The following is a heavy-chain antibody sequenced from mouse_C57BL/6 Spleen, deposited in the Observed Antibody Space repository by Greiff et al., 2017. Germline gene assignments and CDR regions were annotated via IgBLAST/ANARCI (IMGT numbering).Heavy chain of an antibody. CDR2: IDPANGNT. Sequence: VQLQQSVAELVRPGASVKLSCTASGFNIQNTYMHWVKQRPEQGLEWIGRIDPANGNTKYAPKFQGKATITADTSSNTAYLQLSSLTSEDTAIYYCAWGGLRRDYAMDYWGQGTSVTVSS. J-gene: IGHJ4*01. D-gene: IGHD2-4*01. CDR3: AWGGLRRDYAMDY. CDR1: GFNIQNTY. V-gene: IGHV14-3*01.